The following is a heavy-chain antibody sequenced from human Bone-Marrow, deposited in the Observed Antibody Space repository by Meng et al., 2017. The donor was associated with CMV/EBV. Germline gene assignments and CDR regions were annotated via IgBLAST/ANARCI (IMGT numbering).Heavy chain of an antibody. CDR2: IYYSGST. Sequence: SCTVSGGSISSGGYYWSWIRQHPGKGLEWIGYIYYSGSTYYNPSLKSRVTISVDTSKNQFSLKLSSVTAADTAIYYCARVSGTAVAGPRGDFDFWGQGALVTVSS. J-gene: IGHJ4*02. V-gene: IGHV4-31*02. CDR1: GGSISSGGYY. D-gene: IGHD6-19*01. CDR3: ARVSGTAVAGPRGDFDF.